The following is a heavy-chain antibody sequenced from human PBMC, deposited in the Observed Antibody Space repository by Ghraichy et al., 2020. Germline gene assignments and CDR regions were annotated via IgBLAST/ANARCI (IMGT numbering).Heavy chain of an antibody. CDR2: ISGSGVSA. Sequence: GGSLRLSCAASGFTFSNYVMSWVRQAPGKGLEWVSGISGSGVSANYADSVKGRFTISRDNPKNTLYLQMNSLRAEDTAVYYCAKDQWLVHPPTWGYWGQGTLVTVSS. CDR3: AKDQWLVHPPTWGY. CDR1: GFTFSNYV. V-gene: IGHV3-23*01. J-gene: IGHJ4*02. D-gene: IGHD6-19*01.